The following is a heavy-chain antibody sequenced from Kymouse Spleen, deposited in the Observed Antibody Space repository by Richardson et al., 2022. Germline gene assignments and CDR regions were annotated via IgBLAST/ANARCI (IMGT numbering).Heavy chain of an antibody. CDR2: ISYDGSNK. CDR1: GFTFSSYG. J-gene: IGHJ4*02. D-gene: IGHD1-20*01,IGHD1-7*01. Sequence: QVQLVESGGGVVQPGRSLRLSCAASGFTFSSYGMHWVRQAPGKGLEWVAVISYDGSNKYYADSVKGRFTISRDNSKNTLYLQMNSLRAEDTAVYYCAKDPYNWNPYFDYWGQGTLVTVSS. V-gene: IGHV3-30*18. CDR3: AKDPYNWNPYFDY.